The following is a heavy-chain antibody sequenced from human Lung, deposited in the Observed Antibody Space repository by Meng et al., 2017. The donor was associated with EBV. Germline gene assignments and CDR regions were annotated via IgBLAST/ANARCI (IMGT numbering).Heavy chain of an antibody. CDR2: IYDSGST. Sequence: QVQLQQWGAGLLKPSATLSLTCTVSGGSIRFGDYYWSWIRQPPGKGLEWIGYIYDSGSTSYNPSLMSRVTISVDTSRNQFSLKLTSVTAADTAVYYCAREYSSSSGLPGPWGQGTLVTVSS. J-gene: IGHJ5*02. CDR3: AREYSSSSGLPGP. D-gene: IGHD6-6*01. V-gene: IGHV4-30-4*08. CDR1: GGSIRFGDYY.